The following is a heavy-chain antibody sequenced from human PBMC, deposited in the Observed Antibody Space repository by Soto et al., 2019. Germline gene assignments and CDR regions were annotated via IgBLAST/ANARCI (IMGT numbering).Heavy chain of an antibody. CDR2: ISGRGGST. V-gene: IGHV3-23*01. J-gene: IGHJ4*02. Sequence: PGGSLRLSCQVSGFSNFAMTWVRQPPGRGLEWVSAISGRGGSTYDGDSVKGRFTISRDESNNTVYLHMNNLRVDDTALYFCVRDTMRASAADSLDYWGQGTQVTVS. CDR1: GFSNFA. D-gene: IGHD2-2*01. CDR3: VRDTMRASAADSLDY.